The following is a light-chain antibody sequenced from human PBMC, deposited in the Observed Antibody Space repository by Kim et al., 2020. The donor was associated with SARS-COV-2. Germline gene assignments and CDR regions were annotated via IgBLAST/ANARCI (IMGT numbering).Light chain of an antibody. CDR1: LGPLASGY. V-gene: IGLV6-57*02. Sequence: GQTTTAASIASLGPLASGYGEWYQQRPGSAPPTVIYENNQRPSGVSDRFSGSIDRSSNSASLTISGLKTEDEADFYCQSYDSSTVVFGGGTQLTVL. CDR2: ENN. CDR3: QSYDSSTVV. J-gene: IGLJ2*01.